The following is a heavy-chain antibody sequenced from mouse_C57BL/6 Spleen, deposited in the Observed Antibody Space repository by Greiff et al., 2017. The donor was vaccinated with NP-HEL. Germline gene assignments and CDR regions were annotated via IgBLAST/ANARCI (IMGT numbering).Heavy chain of an antibody. J-gene: IGHJ2*01. CDR3: ARSGLTTVVWDYFDY. D-gene: IGHD1-1*01. V-gene: IGHV1-53*01. CDR2: INPSNGGT. Sequence: VQLQQPGTELVKPGASVKLSCKASGYTFTSYWMHWVKQRPGQGLEWIGNINPSNGGTNYNEKFKSKATLTVDKSSSTAYMQLSSLTSEDSAVYYCARSGLTTVVWDYFDYWGQGTTLTVSS. CDR1: GYTFTSYW.